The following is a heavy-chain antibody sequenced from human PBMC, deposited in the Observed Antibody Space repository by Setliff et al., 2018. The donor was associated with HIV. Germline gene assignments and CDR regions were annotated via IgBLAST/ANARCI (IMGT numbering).Heavy chain of an antibody. CDR3: ARVVDADYLDY. Sequence: GSLRLSCAASGFPFTSFSINWVRQPPGKGLEWIGSIYYSGSTYYKPSLKSRVTISVDTSKNQFSLKLNSVTAADTAMYYCARVVDADYLDYWGQGTPVTVSS. D-gene: IGHD2-15*01. J-gene: IGHJ4*02. CDR2: IYYSGST. V-gene: IGHV4-39*01. CDR1: GFPFTSFSIN.